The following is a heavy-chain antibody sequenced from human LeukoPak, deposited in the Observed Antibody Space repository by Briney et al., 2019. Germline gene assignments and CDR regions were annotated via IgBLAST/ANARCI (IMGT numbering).Heavy chain of an antibody. D-gene: IGHD3-22*01. CDR1: GGSFSGYY. Sequence: SETLSLTCAVYGGSFSGYYWSWIRQPPGKGLEWIGEINHSGSTNYNPSLKSRVTMSVDTSKNQFSLKLSSVTAADTAVYYCARFINYYDSSGYDYWGQGTLVTVSS. CDR2: INHSGST. CDR3: ARFINYYDSSGYDY. J-gene: IGHJ4*02. V-gene: IGHV4-34*01.